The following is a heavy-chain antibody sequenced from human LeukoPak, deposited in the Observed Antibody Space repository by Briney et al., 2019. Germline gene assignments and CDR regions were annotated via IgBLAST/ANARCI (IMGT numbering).Heavy chain of an antibody. CDR2: IRSKANSYAT. Sequence: GGSLRLSCAASGFTFSGSAMHWVRQASGKGLEWVGRIRSKANSYATAYAASVKGRFTISRDDSKNTAYLQMNSLKTEDTAVYYCTRHSDYASKDYYYYYYMDVWGKGTTVTISS. CDR3: TRHSDYASKDYYYYYYMDV. J-gene: IGHJ6*03. CDR1: GFTFSGSA. D-gene: IGHD5-12*01. V-gene: IGHV3-73*01.